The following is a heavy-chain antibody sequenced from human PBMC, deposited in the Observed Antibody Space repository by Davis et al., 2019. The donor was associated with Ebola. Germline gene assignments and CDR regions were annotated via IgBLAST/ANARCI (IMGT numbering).Heavy chain of an antibody. D-gene: IGHD4-17*01. CDR3: ARDRGSTDNWFDP. CDR2: IYHSGST. V-gene: IGHV4-38-2*02. J-gene: IGHJ5*02. CDR1: GYSISSGYY. Sequence: PSETLSLTCTVSGYSISSGYYWGWIRQPPGKGLEWIGSIYHSGSTYYNPSLKSRVTISVDTSKNQFSLKLSSVTAADTAVYYCARDRGSTDNWFDPWGQGTLVTVSS.